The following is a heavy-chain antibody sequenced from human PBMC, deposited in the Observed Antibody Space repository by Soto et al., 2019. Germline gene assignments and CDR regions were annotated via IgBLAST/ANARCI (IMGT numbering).Heavy chain of an antibody. CDR2: ISSSSSYI. CDR1: GFTFSSYS. CDR3: ARVLINRVRFLKREDWFDP. J-gene: IGHJ5*02. Sequence: GESLKISCAASGFTFSSYSMNWVRQAPGKGLEWVSSISSSSSYIYYADSVKGRFTNSRDNAKKSLYLQMNSLRAEDTAVYYCARVLINRVRFLKREDWFDPWGQGTLVTVSS. V-gene: IGHV3-21*01. D-gene: IGHD3-3*01.